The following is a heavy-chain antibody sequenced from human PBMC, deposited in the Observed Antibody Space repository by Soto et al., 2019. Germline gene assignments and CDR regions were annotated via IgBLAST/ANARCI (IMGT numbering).Heavy chain of an antibody. D-gene: IGHD5-12*01. CDR3: ARDLYSGYDYEPQDHYYYGMDV. CDR2: ISSSSSTI. J-gene: IGHJ6*02. CDR1: GFTFSSYS. V-gene: IGHV3-48*02. Sequence: GGSLRLSCAASGFTFSSYSMNWVRQAPGKGLEWVSYISSSSSTIYYADSVKGRFTISRDNAKNSPYLQMNSLRDEDTAVYYCARDLYSGYDYEPQDHYYYGMDVWGQGTTVTVSS.